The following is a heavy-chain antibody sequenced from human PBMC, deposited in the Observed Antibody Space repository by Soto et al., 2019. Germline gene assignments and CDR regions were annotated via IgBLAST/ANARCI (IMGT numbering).Heavy chain of an antibody. CDR1: GYTFTSYG. CDR2: ISAYNGNT. CDR3: ARAEYSSSWFSRYYYGMDV. D-gene: IGHD6-13*01. J-gene: IGHJ6*02. Sequence: ASVKVSCKASGYTFTSYGISWVRQAPGQGLEWMGWISAYNGNTNYAQKLQGIVTMTTDTSTSTAYMELRSLRSDDTAVYYCARAEYSSSWFSRYYYGMDVWGQGTTVTVSS. V-gene: IGHV1-18*04.